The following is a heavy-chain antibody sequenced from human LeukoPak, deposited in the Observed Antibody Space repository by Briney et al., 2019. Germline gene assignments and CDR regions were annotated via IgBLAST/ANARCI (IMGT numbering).Heavy chain of an antibody. Sequence: GASVKVSCKASGGTFSSYAISWVRQAPGQGLEWMGWINSNSGGTNYAQKFQGRVTMTRDTSISTAYMELSRLRSDDTAVYYCARLLGTWNTFDYWGQGTLVTASS. CDR2: INSNSGGT. D-gene: IGHD1/OR15-1a*01. V-gene: IGHV1-2*02. CDR3: ARLLGTWNTFDY. CDR1: GGTFSSYA. J-gene: IGHJ4*02.